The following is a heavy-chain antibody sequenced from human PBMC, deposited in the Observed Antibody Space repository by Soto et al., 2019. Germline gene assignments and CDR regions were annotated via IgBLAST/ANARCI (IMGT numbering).Heavy chain of an antibody. V-gene: IGHV3-23*01. CDR1: GFTFSSYA. CDR3: AKGQRIAATNGLRFDY. Sequence: AGGSLRLSCAAPGFTFSSYAMSWVRQAPGKGLEWVSAISGSGGSTYYADSVKGRFTISRDNSKNTLYLQMNSLRAEDTAVYYCAKGQRIAATNGLRFDYWGQGTLVTVSS. CDR2: ISGSGGST. D-gene: IGHD6-13*01. J-gene: IGHJ4*02.